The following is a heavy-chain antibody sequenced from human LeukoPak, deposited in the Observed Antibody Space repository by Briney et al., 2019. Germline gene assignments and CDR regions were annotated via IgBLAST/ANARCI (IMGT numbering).Heavy chain of an antibody. J-gene: IGHJ4*02. D-gene: IGHD3-9*01. V-gene: IGHV3-64D*06. CDR1: GFTFNNYA. CDR3: VKDLTGSGDY. CDR2: ITSDGGTT. Sequence: PGGSLRLSCSASGFTFNNYAMHWVRQAPGKGLEYVSAITSDGGTTYYGDSVRGRFTISRDNSKNTVHLQMSSLRPEDTAVYYCVKDLTGSGDYWGQGTLVTVSS.